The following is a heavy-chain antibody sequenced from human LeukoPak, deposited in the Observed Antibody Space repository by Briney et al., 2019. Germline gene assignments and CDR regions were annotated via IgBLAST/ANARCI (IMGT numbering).Heavy chain of an antibody. CDR1: GGSFSGYY. Sequence: KTSETLSLTCAVYGGSFSGYYWSWIRQPPGKGLEWIGVINHSGSTNYNPSLKSRVTISVDTSKNQFSLKLSSVTAADTAVYYCARTPQLLNWFDPWGQGTLVTVSS. CDR2: INHSGST. D-gene: IGHD2-2*01. V-gene: IGHV4-34*01. J-gene: IGHJ5*02. CDR3: ARTPQLLNWFDP.